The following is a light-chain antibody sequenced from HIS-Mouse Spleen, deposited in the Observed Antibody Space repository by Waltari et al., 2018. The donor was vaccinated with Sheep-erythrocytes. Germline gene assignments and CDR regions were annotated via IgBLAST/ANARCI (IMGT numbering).Light chain of an antibody. CDR2: QDT. CDR1: KLGDKY. J-gene: IGLJ2*01. Sequence: SSELTQPPSVSVSPGQTASITCSGDKLGDKYACWYQQKPGQYPVLVIYQDTKRPSGILERFSGSNSGNTDSLTISGTQAMDEADYYCQAWDSSIVVFGGGTKLTVL. CDR3: QAWDSSIVV. V-gene: IGLV3-1*01.